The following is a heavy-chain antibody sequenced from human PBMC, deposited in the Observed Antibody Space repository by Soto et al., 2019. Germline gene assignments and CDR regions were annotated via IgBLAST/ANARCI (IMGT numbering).Heavy chain of an antibody. CDR1: GYTFTSYY. Sequence: GASVKVSCRASGYTFTSYYMHWVRQAPGQGLEWMGVINPSGGSTSYAQKFQCRVTITRDTSTSTVYMELSSLRSEDTAVYYCARDSLLRYFDWLQTYYYYYYGMDVWGQGTTVTVSS. V-gene: IGHV1-46*01. CDR3: ARDSLLRYFDWLQTYYYYYYGMDV. J-gene: IGHJ6*02. D-gene: IGHD3-9*01. CDR2: INPSGGST.